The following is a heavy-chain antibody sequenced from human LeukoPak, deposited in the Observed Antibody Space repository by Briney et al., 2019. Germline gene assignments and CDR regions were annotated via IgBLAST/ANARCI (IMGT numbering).Heavy chain of an antibody. J-gene: IGHJ6*03. Sequence: PSETLSLTCTVSGGSISSGSYYWSWIRQPAGKGLEWIGRIYTSGSTNYNPSLKSRVTISVDTSKNQFSLKLSSVTAADTAVYYCARDLGLWGGNHLEWLSNYYYMDVWGKGTTVTVSS. CDR3: ARDLGLWGGNHLEWLSNYYYMDV. CDR1: GGSISSGSYY. CDR2: IYTSGST. D-gene: IGHD3-3*01. V-gene: IGHV4-61*02.